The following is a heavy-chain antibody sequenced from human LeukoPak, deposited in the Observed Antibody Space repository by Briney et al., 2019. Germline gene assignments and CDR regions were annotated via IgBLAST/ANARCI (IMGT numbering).Heavy chain of an antibody. CDR3: TTGGDADDY. V-gene: IGHV3-15*01. CDR1: GFTFRNYA. J-gene: IGHJ4*02. Sequence: PGGSLRLSCAASGFTFRNYAMSWVRQAPGKGLEWVGRIKSKPDGGRIDYAAPVKGRFTISRDDSKTTLFLQMNTLKIEDTAVYFCTTGGDADDYWGQGTLVTVSS. CDR2: IKSKPDGGRI. D-gene: IGHD3-16*01.